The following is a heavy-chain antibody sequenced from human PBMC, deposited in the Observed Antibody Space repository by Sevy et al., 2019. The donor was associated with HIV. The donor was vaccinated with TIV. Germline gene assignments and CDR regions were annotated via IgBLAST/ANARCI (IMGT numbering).Heavy chain of an antibody. CDR3: ARRYCSSSTCYDTAFDS. CDR1: GFSLSTIGMC. V-gene: IGHV2-70*12. D-gene: IGHD2-2*01. Sequence: SGPTLVKPTQTLTLTCTFSGFSLSTIGMCVSWIRQRPGKALEWLALIDWDDDKYYSTSLKTRLIISKDTSKNQVVLTVTNVDPVDTATYYCARRYCSSSTCYDTAFDSWGQGTLVTVSS. CDR2: IDWDDDK. J-gene: IGHJ4*02.